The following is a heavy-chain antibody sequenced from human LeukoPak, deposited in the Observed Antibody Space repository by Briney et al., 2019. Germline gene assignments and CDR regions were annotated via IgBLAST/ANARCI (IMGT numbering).Heavy chain of an antibody. CDR1: GFTFSSYA. V-gene: IGHV3-23*01. J-gene: IGHJ4*02. D-gene: IGHD3-10*01. CDR3: AKDRDYYGSGSLPDY. Sequence: PGGSLRLSCAASGFTFSSYAMSWVRQAPGKGLEWVSAISGSGGSTYYADSVKGRFTISRDNSKNTLYLQMNSLGAEDTAVYYCAKDRDYYGSGSLPDYWGQGTLVTVSS. CDR2: ISGSGGST.